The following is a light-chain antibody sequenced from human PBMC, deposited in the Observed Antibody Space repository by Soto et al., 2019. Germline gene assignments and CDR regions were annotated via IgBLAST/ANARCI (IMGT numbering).Light chain of an antibody. Sequence: EIVLTQSPATLSLSPGERATLSCRASQSVSSNLAWYQQKPGQAPRLLIYGASTRATGIPARFSGSGSGTEFTLTISSLQPDDSATYYCQRYNTYPLTFGGGTKVDIK. CDR2: GAS. CDR3: QRYNTYPLT. V-gene: IGKV3-15*01. J-gene: IGKJ4*01. CDR1: QSVSSN.